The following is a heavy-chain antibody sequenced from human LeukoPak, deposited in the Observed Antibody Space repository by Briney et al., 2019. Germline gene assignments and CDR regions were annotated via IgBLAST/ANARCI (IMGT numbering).Heavy chain of an antibody. CDR2: TYYRSKWYN. Sequence: SQTLSLTCAISGDSVSSNNAAWSWIRQSPSRGLEWLGRTYYRSKWYNDYAVSVKSRISINPDTSKNRYSLQLKSVTPEDTAVYYCARWSIAVAGTDAFDFWGQGTMVTVSS. D-gene: IGHD6-19*01. J-gene: IGHJ3*01. V-gene: IGHV6-1*01. CDR1: GDSVSSNNAA. CDR3: ARWSIAVAGTDAFDF.